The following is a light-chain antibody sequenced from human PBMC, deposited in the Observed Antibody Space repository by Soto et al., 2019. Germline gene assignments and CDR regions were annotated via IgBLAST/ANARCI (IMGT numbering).Light chain of an antibody. CDR1: QSISSW. V-gene: IGKV1-5*01. J-gene: IGKJ1*01. CDR2: DAS. CDR3: QQYNSYSGT. Sequence: DIQMTQSPSTLSASVGDRVTITCRASQSISSWLAWYQQKPGRAPKLLIYDASSLESGVPSRFSGSGSGTEFTLTISSLQPDDFATYYCQQYNSYSGTFGQGTKV.